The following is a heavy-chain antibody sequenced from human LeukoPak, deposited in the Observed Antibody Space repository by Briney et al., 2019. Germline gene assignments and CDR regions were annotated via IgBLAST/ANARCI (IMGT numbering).Heavy chain of an antibody. D-gene: IGHD3-22*01. J-gene: IGHJ4*02. CDR3: ASSTLPAEYYYDSSGYRIFDY. CDR1: GGTFSSYA. Sequence: SVKVSCKASGGTFSSYAISWVRQAPGQGLEWMGGIIPIFGTANYAQKFQGRVTITADESTSTAYMELSSLRSEDTAVYYCASSTLPAEYYYDSSGYRIFDYWGQGILVTVSS. CDR2: IIPIFGTA. V-gene: IGHV1-69*13.